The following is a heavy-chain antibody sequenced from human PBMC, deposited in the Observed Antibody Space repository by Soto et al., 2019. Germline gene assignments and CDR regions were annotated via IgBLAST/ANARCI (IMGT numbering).Heavy chain of an antibody. J-gene: IGHJ6*02. CDR1: GYTFTTYY. V-gene: IGHV1-46*04. CDR2: INPSGGST. D-gene: IGHD2-2*01. CDR3: ARSRYCLSTSCYAYYFYGLDV. Sequence: QVQLVQSGAEVNKPGASMKISCKASGYTFTTYYVHWMRQAPGQGLEWVGIINPSGGSTTYPQRLQGRVTMTRDTSTNTVYMELTSLRSEDTAVYYCARSRYCLSTSCYAYYFYGLDVWGQGTTVTVSS.